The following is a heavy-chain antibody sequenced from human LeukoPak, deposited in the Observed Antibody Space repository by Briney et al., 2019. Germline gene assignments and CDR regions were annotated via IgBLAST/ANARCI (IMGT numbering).Heavy chain of an antibody. D-gene: IGHD1-26*01. V-gene: IGHV1-18*01. CDR3: ARASYGEKDFDY. Sequence: ASVKVSCKASGYTFTSYGISWVRQAPGQGLEWMGWISAYNGNTNYAQKPQGRVTMTTDTSTSTAYMELRSLRSDDTAVYYCARASYGEKDFDYWGQGTLVTVSS. J-gene: IGHJ4*02. CDR2: ISAYNGNT. CDR1: GYTFTSYG.